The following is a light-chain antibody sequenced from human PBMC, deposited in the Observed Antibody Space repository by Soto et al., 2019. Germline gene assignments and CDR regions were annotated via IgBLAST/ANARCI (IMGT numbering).Light chain of an antibody. V-gene: IGKV3-11*01. J-gene: IGKJ5*01. CDR1: QSVSSY. Sequence: EIVLTQSPGTLCLSLGERATLSCRASQSVSSYLAWYQQKPGQAPRLLIYDASNRATGIPARFSGSGSGTDFTLTISSLEPEDFAVYYCQQRSNFGQGTRLEI. CDR2: DAS. CDR3: QQRSN.